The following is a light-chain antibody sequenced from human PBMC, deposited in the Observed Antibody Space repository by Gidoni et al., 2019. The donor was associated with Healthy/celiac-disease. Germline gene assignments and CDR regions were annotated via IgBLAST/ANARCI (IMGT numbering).Light chain of an antibody. CDR1: QIISSY. CDR2: AAS. V-gene: IGKV1-39*01. CDR3: QQSYSTPRT. J-gene: IGKJ1*01. Sequence: DIQMTPSPSSLSASVGDRVTITCRASQIISSYLNWYQQKPGKAPKLLIYAASSLQSGVPSRFSGSGSGTDFTLTISSLQPEDFATYYCQQSYSTPRTFGQGTKVEIK.